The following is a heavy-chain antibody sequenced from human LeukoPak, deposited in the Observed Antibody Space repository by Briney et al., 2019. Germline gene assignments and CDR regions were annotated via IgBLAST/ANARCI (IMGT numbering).Heavy chain of an antibody. J-gene: IGHJ4*02. V-gene: IGHV3-30*18. CDR2: IWYDENIK. D-gene: IGHD2-8*02. Sequence: GRSLRLSCAASGFMFSSYGMHWVRQAPGKGLEWVAVIWYDENIKYYADSVKGRFTISRDNSENTLFLQMDSLRVEDTAVYFCVKDRRRLVEGVFDYWGQGTLVTVSS. CDR1: GFMFSSYG. CDR3: VKDRRRLVEGVFDY.